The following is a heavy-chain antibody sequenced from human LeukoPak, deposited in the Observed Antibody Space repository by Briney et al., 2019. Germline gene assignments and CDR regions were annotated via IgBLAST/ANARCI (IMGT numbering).Heavy chain of an antibody. CDR2: INVGNGDT. CDR3: AKNVRDTGTFDY. J-gene: IGHJ4*02. V-gene: IGHV1-3*01. Sequence: ASVKVSCKASGHTFINYAIHWVRQGPGQRLEWVGWINVGNGDTKYSQRFQGRVTITRDTSASTAYMELSRLRSEDTAVYYCAKNVRDTGTFDYWGQGTLVTVSS. D-gene: IGHD5-18*01. CDR1: GHTFINYA.